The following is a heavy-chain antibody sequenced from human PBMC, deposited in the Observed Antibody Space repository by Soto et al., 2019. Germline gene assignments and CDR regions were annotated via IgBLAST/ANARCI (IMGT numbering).Heavy chain of an antibody. CDR1: GYTFSSYG. D-gene: IGHD3-22*01. Sequence: GASVKVSCKASGYTFSSYGINWVRQAPGQGLEWLGWISPYDGNTKYAQILQGRVSMTTDTSTKTAYMEVRSLRSDDTAVYYCARGGYYDSSGSRNYHYYGMNVCGQGTTVTVSS. J-gene: IGHJ6*02. CDR2: ISPYDGNT. CDR3: ARGGYYDSSGSRNYHYYGMNV. V-gene: IGHV1-18*01.